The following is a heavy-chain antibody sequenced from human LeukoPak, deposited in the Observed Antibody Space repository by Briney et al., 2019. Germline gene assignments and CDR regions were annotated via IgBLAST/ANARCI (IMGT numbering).Heavy chain of an antibody. V-gene: IGHV3-23*01. J-gene: IGHJ4*02. CDR3: AKRRIYYYGSGDAYCFDY. CDR2: ISGSGGST. CDR1: GFTFSSYV. Sequence: GGSLRLSCAVSGFTFSSYVMSWVRQAPGKGLEWVSAISGSGGSTYYADSVKGRFTISRDNSKNTLYLQMNSLRAEDTAVYYCAKRRIYYYGSGDAYCFDYWGQGTLVTVSS. D-gene: IGHD3-10*01.